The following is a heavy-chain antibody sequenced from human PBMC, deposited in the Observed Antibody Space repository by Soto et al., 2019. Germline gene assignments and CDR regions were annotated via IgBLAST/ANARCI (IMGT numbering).Heavy chain of an antibody. CDR3: ARDHRSPTVTTLGRYEPTDY. Sequence: QVQLVESGGGLVKPGGSLRLSCAASGFTFSDYYMSWIRQAPGKGLEWVSYISSSGSTIYYADSVKGRFTISRDNAKNQLYLQMNSLRAEDTAVYYCARDHRSPTVTTLGRYEPTDYGGQGTLVTVSS. CDR1: GFTFSDYY. V-gene: IGHV3-11*01. CDR2: ISSSGSTI. J-gene: IGHJ4*02. D-gene: IGHD4-17*01.